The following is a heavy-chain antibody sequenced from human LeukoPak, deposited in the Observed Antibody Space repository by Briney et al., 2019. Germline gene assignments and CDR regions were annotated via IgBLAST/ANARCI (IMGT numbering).Heavy chain of an antibody. CDR1: GFTFSSYE. Sequence: PGGSLRLSCAASGFTFSSYEMNWVRQAPGKGLEWVSYISSSGSLIYYADSLKGRFTISRDNAKNSLYLQMNSLRAEDTAVYYCAREMGYYDSSGYYYWGQGTLVTVSS. CDR3: AREMGYYDSSGYYY. CDR2: ISSSGSLI. D-gene: IGHD3-22*01. J-gene: IGHJ4*02. V-gene: IGHV3-48*03.